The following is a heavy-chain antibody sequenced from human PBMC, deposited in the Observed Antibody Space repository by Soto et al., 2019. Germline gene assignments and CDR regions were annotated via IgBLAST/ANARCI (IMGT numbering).Heavy chain of an antibody. V-gene: IGHV5-51*01. Sequence: GESLKISCKGSGYSFTSYWIGWVRQMPGKGLEWMGIIYPGDSDTRYSPSFQGQVTISADKSISTAYLQWSSLKASDTAMYYCARRLNYYDSSGYYYFDYWGQGTPVTVSS. CDR3: ARRLNYYDSSGYYYFDY. CDR2: IYPGDSDT. CDR1: GYSFTSYW. D-gene: IGHD3-22*01. J-gene: IGHJ4*02.